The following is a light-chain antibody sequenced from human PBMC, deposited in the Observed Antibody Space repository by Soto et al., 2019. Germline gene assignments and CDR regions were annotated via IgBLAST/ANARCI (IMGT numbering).Light chain of an antibody. Sequence: QSVLTQPASVAGSPGQAITISFTGTSSDVGSYNLVSWYQQHPGKAPKLRIYEVSKRPSGVSNRFSGSKSGNTASLTISGLQAEDEADYYCCSYAGSSIFYVFGTGTKLTVL. CDR2: EVS. V-gene: IGLV2-23*02. CDR3: CSYAGSSIFYV. CDR1: SSDVGSYNL. J-gene: IGLJ1*01.